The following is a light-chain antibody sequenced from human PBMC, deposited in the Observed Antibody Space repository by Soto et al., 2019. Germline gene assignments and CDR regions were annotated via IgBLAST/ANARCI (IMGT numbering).Light chain of an antibody. V-gene: IGLV2-11*01. J-gene: IGLJ1*01. CDR1: SSDVGGYNY. CDR3: CSYAGSYIYV. CDR2: DVT. Sequence: QSALTQPRSVSGSPGQSVTISCTGTSSDVGGYNYVSWYQEHPDKAPKVMIYDVTSRPSGVPDRFSGSKSGNTASLTISGLQAEDEADYYCCSYAGSYIYVFGTGTKVTVL.